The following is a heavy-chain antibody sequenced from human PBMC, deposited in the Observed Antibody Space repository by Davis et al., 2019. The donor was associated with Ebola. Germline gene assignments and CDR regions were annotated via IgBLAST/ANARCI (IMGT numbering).Heavy chain of an antibody. CDR2: TYSSSSKWYN. J-gene: IGHJ6*02. Sequence: PSETLSLTCAISGDSVSSGGWHWIRQSPSRSLEWLARTYSSSSKWYNDYAVSVKSRITINPDTSKNQFSLPLNSVTPEDTALYYCARGWLRGGMDVWGEGTTVTV. CDR3: ARGWLRGGMDV. V-gene: IGHV6-1*01. CDR1: GDSVSSGG. D-gene: IGHD5-18*01.